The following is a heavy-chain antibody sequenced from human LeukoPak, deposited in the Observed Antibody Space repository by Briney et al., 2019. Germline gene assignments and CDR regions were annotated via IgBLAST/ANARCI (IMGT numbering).Heavy chain of an antibody. CDR1: GFTFSSYG. CDR3: ARDPGDYVGNDAFDI. Sequence: GRSLRLSCAASGFTFSSYGMHWVRQAPGKGLEWVAVIWYDGSNKYYADSVRGRFTVSRDNSKNTVYLQMNSLRAEDTAVYYCARDPGDYVGNDAFDIWGQGTMVTVSS. J-gene: IGHJ3*02. CDR2: IWYDGSNK. D-gene: IGHD4-17*01. V-gene: IGHV3-33*01.